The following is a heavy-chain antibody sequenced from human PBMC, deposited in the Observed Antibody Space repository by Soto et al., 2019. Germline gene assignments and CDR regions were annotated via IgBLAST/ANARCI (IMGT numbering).Heavy chain of an antibody. Sequence: GTLSLACCVYGGSFRGYYWSCIRQPPGKVLEWIGEINHSGSTNYNPSLKSRVTISVDTSKNQFSLKLSSVTAADTAVYYCAREDIVATRNFYYYYGMDVWGQGTTVTVSS. J-gene: IGHJ6*02. V-gene: IGHV4-34*01. D-gene: IGHD5-12*01. CDR2: INHSGST. CDR3: AREDIVATRNFYYYYGMDV. CDR1: GGSFRGYY.